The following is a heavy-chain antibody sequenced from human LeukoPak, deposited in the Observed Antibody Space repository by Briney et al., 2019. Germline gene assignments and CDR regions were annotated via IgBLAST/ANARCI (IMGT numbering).Heavy chain of an antibody. CDR2: ISGSGGST. CDR1: GFTFSSYA. CDR3: AKDKSYSSWYWAFDI. J-gene: IGHJ3*02. Sequence: PGGSLRLSCAASGFTFSSYAMSWVRQAPGKGLEWVSIISGSGGSTNYADSVKGRFTISRDNSKDTLYLQMNFLRAEDTAVYYCAKDKSYSSWYWAFDIWGQGTMVTVSS. D-gene: IGHD6-13*01. V-gene: IGHV3-23*01.